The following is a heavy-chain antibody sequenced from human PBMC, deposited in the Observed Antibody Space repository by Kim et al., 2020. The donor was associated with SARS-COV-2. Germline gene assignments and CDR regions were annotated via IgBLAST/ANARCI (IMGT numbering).Heavy chain of an antibody. V-gene: IGHV3-9*01. CDR3: TKDIKPGGAGV. Sequence: GGSLRLSCTVPAFTFHQYAVHWVRQSPGKGLEWVSGFSLDTDRIDYADSVMGRFTISRDTAQNSVHLQMDSLRAEDTAIYYCTKDIKPGGAGVGGQGTTDTVS. J-gene: IGHJ6*02. CDR2: FSLDTDRI. CDR1: AFTFHQYA.